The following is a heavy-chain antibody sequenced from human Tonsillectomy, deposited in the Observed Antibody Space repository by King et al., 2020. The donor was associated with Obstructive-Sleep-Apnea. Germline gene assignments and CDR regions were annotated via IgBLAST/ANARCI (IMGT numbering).Heavy chain of an antibody. J-gene: IGHJ6*02. V-gene: IGHV1-2*02. CDR1: GYTFTGYY. CDR3: ARGIQLWFDYYYYGMDV. Sequence: QLVQSGAEVKKPGASVTVSCKASGYTFTGYYMHWVRQAPGQGLEWMGWINPNSGGTNYAQKFQGRVTMTRDTSISTAYMELSRLRSDDTAVYYCARGIQLWFDYYYYGMDVWGQGTTVTVSS. D-gene: IGHD5-18*01. CDR2: INPNSGGT.